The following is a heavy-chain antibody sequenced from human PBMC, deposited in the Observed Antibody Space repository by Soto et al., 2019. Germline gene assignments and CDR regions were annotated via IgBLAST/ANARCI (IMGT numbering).Heavy chain of an antibody. V-gene: IGHV3-66*01. CDR2: INNAGTT. CDR1: GFDASVNF. J-gene: IGHJ6*02. Sequence: EVQLVESGGTLVQPGGSLKLSCAASGFDASVNFMTWVRQAPGKGLEWVTAINNAGTTFYADSVKGRFSISRDDSXXXXXXXXXXXRXXXXXXXYCVRENYYYGMDVWGQGTAVTV. D-gene: IGHD2-21*01. CDR3: VRENYYYGMDV.